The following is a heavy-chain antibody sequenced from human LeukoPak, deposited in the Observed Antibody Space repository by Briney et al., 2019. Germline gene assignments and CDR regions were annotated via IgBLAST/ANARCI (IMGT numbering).Heavy chain of an antibody. CDR1: GYTFTSYD. V-gene: IGHV1-8*01. CDR3: ARLPCSSGWYSYYYYGMVG. Sequence: GASVKVSCKASGYTFTSYDINWVRQATGQGLEWMGLMNPNSGNTGYAQKFQGRVTITRNNSISTAYMELNSLRSDDTAVYYCARLPCSSGWYSYYYYGMVGWGQGTTVTVSS. CDR2: MNPNSGNT. J-gene: IGHJ6*02. D-gene: IGHD6-19*01.